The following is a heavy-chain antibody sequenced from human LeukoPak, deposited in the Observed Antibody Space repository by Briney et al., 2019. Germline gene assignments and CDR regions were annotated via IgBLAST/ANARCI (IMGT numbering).Heavy chain of an antibody. Sequence: PGGSLRLSCAASGFTYSNYAMSWVRQAPGKGLEWVSSISDSGVSTYYADSVKGRFTISRDNSKKTLYLQMNSLRAEDTAVYYCARPTTVTTHYYYGMDVWGQGTTVTVSS. CDR1: GFTYSNYA. V-gene: IGHV3-23*01. CDR2: ISDSGVST. D-gene: IGHD4-17*01. CDR3: ARPTTVTTHYYYGMDV. J-gene: IGHJ6*02.